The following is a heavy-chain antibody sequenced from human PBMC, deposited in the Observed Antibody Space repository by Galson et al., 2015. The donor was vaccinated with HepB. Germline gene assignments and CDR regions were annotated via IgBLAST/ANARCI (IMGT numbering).Heavy chain of an antibody. CDR3: SRYGSGVYYHGLDV. CDR2: ILKDGSEK. Sequence: SLRLSCAVSGVTFSRYGMHWVRRAPGKGLEWVALILKDGSEKYYAGSVKGRFTISRDNSKNTLYLQINSLRAEDTAVYYCSRYGSGVYYHGLDVWGQGTPVTVSS. J-gene: IGHJ6*02. D-gene: IGHD3-10*01. V-gene: IGHV3-30*03. CDR1: GVTFSRYG.